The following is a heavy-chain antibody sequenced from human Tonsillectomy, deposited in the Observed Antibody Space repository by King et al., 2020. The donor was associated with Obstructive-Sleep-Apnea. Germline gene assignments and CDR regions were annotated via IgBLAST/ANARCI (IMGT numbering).Heavy chain of an antibody. CDR1: GFTFSDYY. V-gene: IGHV3-11*01. Sequence: VQLVESGGGLVNPGGSLRLSCAASGFTFSDYYMSWIRQAPGKGLEWVSYITTSGGTIYYADSVKGRFTVSRDNAKNSLLLQMNGLRAEDTAVYYCVRGPGSSSIPGPWGQGTLVTVSS. CDR2: ITTSGGTI. J-gene: IGHJ5*02. CDR3: VRGPGSSSIPGP. D-gene: IGHD6-13*01.